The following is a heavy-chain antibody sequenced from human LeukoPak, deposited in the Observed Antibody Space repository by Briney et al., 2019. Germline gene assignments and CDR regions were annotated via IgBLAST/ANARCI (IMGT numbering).Heavy chain of an antibody. V-gene: IGHV4-61*02. CDR2: IYTSGNI. D-gene: IGHD2-21*01. J-gene: IGHJ3*02. CDR3: ARVWRHGAFDI. CDR1: GGSISSGTYY. Sequence: PSQTLSLTCTVSGGSISSGTYYWSWIRQPAGKGLEWIGRIYTSGNINYNPSLKSRVTISVDTSKNQFSLKLSSVTAADTAVYYCARVWRHGAFDIWGQGTMVTVSS.